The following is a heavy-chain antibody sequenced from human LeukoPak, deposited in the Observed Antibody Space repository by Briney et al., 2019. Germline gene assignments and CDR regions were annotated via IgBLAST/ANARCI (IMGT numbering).Heavy chain of an antibody. D-gene: IGHD6-19*01. CDR2: ISAYNGNT. CDR1: GYTFTSYG. CDR3: ARDSRYSSGWHLLWCFDY. J-gene: IGHJ4*02. Sequence: ASVKVSCKASGYTFTSYGISWVRQAPGQGLEWMGWISAYNGNTNYAQKLQGRVTMTTDTSTSTAYMELRSLRSDDTAVYYCARDSRYSSGWHLLWCFDYWGQGTLVTVSS. V-gene: IGHV1-18*01.